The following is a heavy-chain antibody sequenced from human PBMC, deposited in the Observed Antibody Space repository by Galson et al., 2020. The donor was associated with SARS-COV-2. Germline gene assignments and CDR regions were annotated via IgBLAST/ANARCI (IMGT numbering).Heavy chain of an antibody. CDR3: ARSRRSALGFDY. D-gene: IGHD6-13*01. J-gene: IGHJ4*02. CDR1: GFSFSSSGMC. Sequence: SGPTLVKPTQTLTLTCTFSGFSFSSSGMCVSWIRQPPGKALEWLALIDWDDDTYYNTSLKTRLTLSKDTSKNQVALTMTNVGPVDTATYYCARSRRSALGFDYGGQGTLVTVSS. CDR2: IDWDDDT. V-gene: IGHV2-70*01.